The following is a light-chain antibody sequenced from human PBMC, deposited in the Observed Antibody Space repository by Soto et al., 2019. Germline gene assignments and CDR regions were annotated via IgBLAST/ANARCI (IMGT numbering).Light chain of an antibody. Sequence: EIVMTQSPATLSVSPGESATLSCRASHSVTNNLAWYQQRPGQAPRLLIYGASTRATGFPARFGGSGSGTDFTLTFSSLQSEDFAVYYCQQYHNWPPTFGQGTKVEIK. CDR2: GAS. CDR3: QQYHNWPPT. CDR1: HSVTNN. V-gene: IGKV3-15*01. J-gene: IGKJ1*01.